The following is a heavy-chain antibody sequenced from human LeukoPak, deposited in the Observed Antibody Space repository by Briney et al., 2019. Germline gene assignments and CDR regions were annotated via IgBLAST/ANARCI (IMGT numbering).Heavy chain of an antibody. CDR3: ATSSEGGYSYGSDIDY. CDR2: INPNSGGT. V-gene: IGHV1-2*06. J-gene: IGHJ4*02. CDR1: GYTFTTYY. Sequence: ASVKVSCKASGYTFTTYYMYWVRQAPGQGLECMGRINPNSGGTDYAQKFQGRVTMTRDTSISTAYMELSRLRSDDTAVYYCATSSEGGYSYGSDIDYWGQGTLVTVSS. D-gene: IGHD5-18*01.